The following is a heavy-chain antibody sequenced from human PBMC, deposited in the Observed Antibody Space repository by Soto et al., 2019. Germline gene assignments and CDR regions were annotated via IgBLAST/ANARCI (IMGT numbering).Heavy chain of an antibody. CDR3: ARHTGGVAGPGGYFDY. CDR2: IIPIFGTA. D-gene: IGHD2-8*02. CDR1: GGTFSSYA. V-gene: IGHV1-69*13. Sequence: GASVKVSCKASGGTFSSYAISWVRQAPGQGLEWMGGIIPIFGTANYAQKFQGRVTITADESTSTAYMELSSLRSEDTAVYYCARHTGGVAGPGGYFDYWGQGTLVTVSS. J-gene: IGHJ4*02.